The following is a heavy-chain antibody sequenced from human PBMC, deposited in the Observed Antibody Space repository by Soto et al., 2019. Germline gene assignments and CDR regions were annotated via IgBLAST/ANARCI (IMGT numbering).Heavy chain of an antibody. V-gene: IGHV1-3*01. CDR3: ACVYDSSGRVGYFDY. CDR1: GYTFTSFA. CDR2: INAGNGNT. Sequence: ASVKVSCKASGYTFTSFAMHWVRQAPGQRLEWMGWINAGNGNTKYSQKFQGRVTITRDTSASTAYMELSSLRSEDTAVYYCACVYDSSGRVGYFDYWGQGTLVTVSS. D-gene: IGHD3-22*01. J-gene: IGHJ4*02.